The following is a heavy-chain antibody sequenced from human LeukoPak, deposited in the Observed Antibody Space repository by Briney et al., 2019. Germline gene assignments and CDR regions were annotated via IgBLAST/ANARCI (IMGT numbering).Heavy chain of an antibody. J-gene: IGHJ6*02. Sequence: GGSLRLSCAASGFTFSSYAMHWVRQAPGKGLEYVSGISSNGDSTYYANTVKGRFTISRDNSKNTLYLQMGSLRGEDMAVYYCARGRRWGGYYYYGMDVWGQGTTVTVSS. V-gene: IGHV3-64*01. CDR1: GFTFSSYA. CDR2: ISSNGDST. D-gene: IGHD3-16*01. CDR3: ARGRRWGGYYYYGMDV.